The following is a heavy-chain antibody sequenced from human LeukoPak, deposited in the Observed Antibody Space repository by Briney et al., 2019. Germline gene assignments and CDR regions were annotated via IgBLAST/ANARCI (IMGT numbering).Heavy chain of an antibody. CDR2: IKSDGSST. CDR1: GFTFSSYW. D-gene: IGHD2-8*02. J-gene: IGHJ4*02. Sequence: GGCLRLSCAASGFTFSSYWMHWVRQAPGKGLVWVSRIKSDGSSTSYADSVKGRFTISRDNAKNTLYLQMNGVRAEDTAVYYCARDQIYCTGGYCYFDYWGRGTLVTVSS. V-gene: IGHV3-74*01. CDR3: ARDQIYCTGGYCYFDY.